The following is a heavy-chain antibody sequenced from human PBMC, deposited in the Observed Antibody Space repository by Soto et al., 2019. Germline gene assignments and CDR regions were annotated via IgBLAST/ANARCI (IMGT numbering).Heavy chain of an antibody. V-gene: IGHV3-30*02. CDR1: GFIFSNNG. CDR3: TIVRVADSALDH. J-gene: IGHJ4*02. D-gene: IGHD3-10*02. CDR2: MSYDGSDT. Sequence: GGSLRLSCVCSGFIFSNNGMHCVLQTPGKGLEWVAFMSYDGSDTFYADSVKGRFTISRDNSKNTLFLHMSNLRAEDTAMYYCTIVRVADSALDHWGQGTLVTVSS.